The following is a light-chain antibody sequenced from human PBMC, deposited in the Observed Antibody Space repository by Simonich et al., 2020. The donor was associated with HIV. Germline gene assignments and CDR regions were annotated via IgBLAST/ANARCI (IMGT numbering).Light chain of an antibody. J-gene: IGKJ4*01. CDR3: QQYYSTPLT. CDR2: WAS. CDR1: QSVLYSSNNKNY. V-gene: IGKV4-1*01. Sequence: DIVMTQSPDSLAVSLGERATINCKSSQSVLYSSNNKNYLAWYKQKPGQPPTLLIYWASTRASGVPDRFSGSGSGTDFTLTISSLQAEDVAVYYCQQYYSTPLTFGGGTKVEIK.